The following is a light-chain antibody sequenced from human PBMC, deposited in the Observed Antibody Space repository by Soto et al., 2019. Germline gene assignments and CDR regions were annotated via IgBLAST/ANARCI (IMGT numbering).Light chain of an antibody. CDR1: SSNIGSNT. Sequence: QSVLTQPPSASGTPGQRVTISCSGSSSNIGSNTVNWYQQLPGTAPKLLNNGNSKRPSRVPDRFSGSKSGTTASLAITGLQAEDEADYYCQSYDSSLSGSNVFGTGTKVTVL. J-gene: IGLJ1*01. V-gene: IGLV1-40*01. CDR2: GNS. CDR3: QSYDSSLSGSNV.